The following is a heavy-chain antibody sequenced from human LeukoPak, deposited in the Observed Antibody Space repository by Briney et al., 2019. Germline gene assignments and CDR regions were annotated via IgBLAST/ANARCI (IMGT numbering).Heavy chain of an antibody. V-gene: IGHV3-7*01. Sequence: GGSLRLSCAASGFTFSNYWMSWVRQARGKGLEWVANINQDGSAKYYVDSMEGRFTISRDNAKNSLYLQMSSLRAEDTAVYYCGRAVSTGTVDYWGQGTLVTVSS. CDR2: INQDGSAK. D-gene: IGHD1-1*01. J-gene: IGHJ4*02. CDR3: GRAVSTGTVDY. CDR1: GFTFSNYW.